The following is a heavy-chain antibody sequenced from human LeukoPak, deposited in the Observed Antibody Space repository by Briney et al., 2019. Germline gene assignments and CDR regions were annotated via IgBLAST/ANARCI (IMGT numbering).Heavy chain of an antibody. Sequence: GGSLRLSCAASGFTFSNAWMSWVRQAPGKGLEWVGRIKSKTDGGTRDYAAPVKGRFTISRDDSKNTLFLQMNSLKTEDTAVYYCTTAPYYYDSSGSFVYFDYWGQGSLVTVSS. CDR3: TTAPYYYDSSGSFVYFDY. CDR2: IKSKTDGGTR. V-gene: IGHV3-15*01. D-gene: IGHD3-22*01. CDR1: GFTFSNAW. J-gene: IGHJ4*02.